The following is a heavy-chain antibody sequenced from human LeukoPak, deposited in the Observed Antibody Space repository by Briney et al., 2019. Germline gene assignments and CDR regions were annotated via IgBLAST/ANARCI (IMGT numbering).Heavy chain of an antibody. CDR3: ARVFGGYQEAMDV. Sequence: SETLSLTCTVSGGSISSSSYHWGWIRQPPGTGLHWIATSWQGASLNSRVAISLDTSKNQFSLRLTSVTAADTAVYYCARVFGGYQEAMDVWGPGITVTVSS. D-gene: IGHD3-16*01. J-gene: IGHJ6*02. CDR1: GGSISSSSYH. CDR2: S. V-gene: IGHV4-39*07.